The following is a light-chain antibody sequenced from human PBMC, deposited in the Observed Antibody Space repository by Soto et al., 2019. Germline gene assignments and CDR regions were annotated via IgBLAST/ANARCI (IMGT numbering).Light chain of an antibody. CDR1: SSDFGSYSV. V-gene: IGLV2-23*01. CDR3: HSYARGTFV. Sequence: QSALTQPASVSGSPGQSITISCTGTSSDFGSYSVVSWYQQHPGKAPKLLIYEGTKRPSGVSRRFSGSESGNTASLTISGRQAEDEADYYCHSYARGTFVFGGGTKLTVL. J-gene: IGLJ3*02. CDR2: EGT.